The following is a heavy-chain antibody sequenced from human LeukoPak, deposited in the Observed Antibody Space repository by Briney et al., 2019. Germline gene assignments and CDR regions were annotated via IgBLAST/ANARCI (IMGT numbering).Heavy chain of an antibody. V-gene: IGHV1-69*01. CDR3: ARDPAAYCSSTSCPNNWFDP. J-gene: IGHJ5*02. D-gene: IGHD2-2*01. CDR2: IIPIFGTA. CDR1: GGTFSSYA. Sequence: ASVKVSCKASGGTFSSYAISWVRQAPGQGLEWMGGIIPIFGTANYAQTFQGRVTITADESTSTAYMELSSLRSEDTAVYYCARDPAAYCSSTSCPNNWFDPWGQGTLVTVSS.